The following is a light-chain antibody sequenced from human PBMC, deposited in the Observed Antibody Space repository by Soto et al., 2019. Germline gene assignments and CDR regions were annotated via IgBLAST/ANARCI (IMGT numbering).Light chain of an antibody. CDR1: QSVGTN. V-gene: IGKV3-15*01. CDR2: VES. J-gene: IGKJ2*03. CDR3: RKYYHWQRS. Sequence: EIVMTQSPAPLSVSPGEIATLSCRASQSVGTNLAWYQQKPGQATRLLIYVESIRATGIPARVSGSGSGTEFTLTIAGLPSEDFVGYYCRKYYHWQRSFGQAIKLEIK.